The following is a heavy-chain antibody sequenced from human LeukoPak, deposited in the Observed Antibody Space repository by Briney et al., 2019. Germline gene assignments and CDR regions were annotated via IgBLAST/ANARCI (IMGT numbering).Heavy chain of an antibody. CDR1: GFTFSSYA. CDR2: ISDSGGST. Sequence: GGSLRLSCAASGFTFSSYAMSWVRQAPGKGLEWVSAISDSGGSTYYADSVRGRFTISRDNSRNTLYLQMNSLRAEDTAVYYCAKGKYYFEYWGQGTLVTVSS. V-gene: IGHV3-23*01. J-gene: IGHJ4*02. CDR3: AKGKYYFEY.